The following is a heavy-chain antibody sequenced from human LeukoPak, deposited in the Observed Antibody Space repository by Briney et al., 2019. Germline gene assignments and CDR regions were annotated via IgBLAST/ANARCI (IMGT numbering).Heavy chain of an antibody. J-gene: IGHJ3*02. CDR2: IYYSGST. CDR1: GGSISSTSYY. V-gene: IGHV4-39*07. CDR3: ARCGGDGYNDAFDI. D-gene: IGHD5-24*01. Sequence: SETLSLTCTASGGSISSTSYYWGWLRQPPGKGLEGIGNIYYSGSTYYNPSLKSRVTISVDTSKNQFSLKLSSVTAADTAVYYCARCGGDGYNDAFDIWGQGTMVTVSS.